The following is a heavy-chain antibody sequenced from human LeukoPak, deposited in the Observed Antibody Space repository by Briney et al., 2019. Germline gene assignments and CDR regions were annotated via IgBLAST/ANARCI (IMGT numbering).Heavy chain of an antibody. V-gene: IGHV4-59*01. CDR1: GGSISSYY. CDR2: IYYSGST. J-gene: IGHJ3*02. D-gene: IGHD5-24*01. Sequence: SETLSLTCTVSGGSISSYYWSWIRQPPGKGLEWIGYIYYSGSTNYNPSLKSRVTISVDTSKNQFSLKLSSVTAADTAVYYCARSPVRGAREGDGYPKDAFDIWGQGTMVTVSS. CDR3: ARSPVRGAREGDGYPKDAFDI.